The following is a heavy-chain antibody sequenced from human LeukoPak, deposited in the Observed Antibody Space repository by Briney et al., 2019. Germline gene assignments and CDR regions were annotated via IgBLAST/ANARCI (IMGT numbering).Heavy chain of an antibody. CDR1: GYTFTSTN. J-gene: IGHJ4*02. D-gene: IGHD2-2*01. Sequence: ASVKVSCKASGYTFTSTNLHWVRQPPGQGLGGMGIINPSGGSTSYAQKFQGRVTMTRDTSTSTVYMELSSLRSEDTAVYYCAIPPPYCSSTSCYEYYFDYWGQGTLVTVSS. CDR2: INPSGGST. CDR3: AIPPPYCSSTSCYEYYFDY. V-gene: IGHV1-46*01.